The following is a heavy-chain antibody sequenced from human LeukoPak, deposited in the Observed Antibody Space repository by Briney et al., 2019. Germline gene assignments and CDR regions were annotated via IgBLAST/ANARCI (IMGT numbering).Heavy chain of an antibody. V-gene: IGHV4-34*01. J-gene: IGHJ4*02. CDR1: GGSCDDYY. D-gene: IGHD5-24*01. Sequence: PSETLSLACAVYGGSCDDYYCSWLRQPPGKGLEWIGEIHPSGIFYYNSSLLSRVTISIDTSKSQFSLRLTSVTAADTAFYYCARGRDRSKAGDFWGQGSLVTVSS. CDR3: ARGRDRSKAGDF. CDR2: IHPSGIF.